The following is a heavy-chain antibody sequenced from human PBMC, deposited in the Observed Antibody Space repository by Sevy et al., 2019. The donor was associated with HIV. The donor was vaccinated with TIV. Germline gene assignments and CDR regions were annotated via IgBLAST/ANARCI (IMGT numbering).Heavy chain of an antibody. J-gene: IGHJ5*02. CDR2: IYPCDSDT. V-gene: IGHV5-51*01. CDR3: ASLFLSLGHSSGWTGFDP. CDR1: GYSFTSYW. D-gene: IGHD6-19*01. Sequence: GESLKISRKGSGYSFTSYWIGWVRQMPGKGLEWMGIIYPCDSDTRYSPSFQGQVTISADKSLSTAYLQWSSLKASDTDMYYCASLFLSLGHSSGWTGFDPWGQGTLVTVSS.